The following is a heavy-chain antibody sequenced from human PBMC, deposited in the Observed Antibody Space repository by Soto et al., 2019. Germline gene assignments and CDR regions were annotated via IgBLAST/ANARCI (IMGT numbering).Heavy chain of an antibody. CDR2: IIPIFGTA. V-gene: IGHV1-69*01. D-gene: IGHD4-4*01. J-gene: IGHJ6*02. Sequence: QVQLVQSGAGVKKPGSSVKVSCKASGGTFSSYAISWVRQAPGQGLEWMGGIIPIFGTANYAQKFQGRVTITADESTSTAYMELSSLRSEDTAVYYCARRFGNSNRYNYYYYYGMDVWGQGTTVTVSS. CDR1: GGTFSSYA. CDR3: ARRFGNSNRYNYYYYYGMDV.